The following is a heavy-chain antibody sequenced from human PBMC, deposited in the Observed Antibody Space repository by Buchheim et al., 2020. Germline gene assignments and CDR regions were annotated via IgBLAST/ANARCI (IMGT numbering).Heavy chain of an antibody. CDR3: ARGRGGDYVWGSYRSNWFDP. CDR1: GGSISSYY. Sequence: QVQLQESGPGLVKPSETLSLTCTVSGGSISSYYWSWIRQPPGKGLEWIGYIYYSGSTNYNPSLKSRVPISVDTSKNQFSLKLSSVTAADTAVYYCARGRGGDYVWGSYRSNWFDPLGQGTL. D-gene: IGHD3-16*02. V-gene: IGHV4-59*01. CDR2: IYYSGST. J-gene: IGHJ5*02.